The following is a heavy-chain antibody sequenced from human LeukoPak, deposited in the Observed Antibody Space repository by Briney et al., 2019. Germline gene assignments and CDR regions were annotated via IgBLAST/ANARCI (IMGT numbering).Heavy chain of an antibody. CDR2: VYYRGNT. Sequence: SETLSLTCTVSGGSITTTNYYWAWIRQLPGEGLQWIGSVYYRGNTYSNPSLESRITMSVDTSKNQFSLRLTSVTAADTALYYCARDTVPPRNATEQKTGTYYWGLGTLVTVSS. CDR3: ARDTVPPRNATEQKTGTYY. V-gene: IGHV4-39*02. D-gene: IGHD7-27*01. CDR1: GGSITTTNYY. J-gene: IGHJ4*01.